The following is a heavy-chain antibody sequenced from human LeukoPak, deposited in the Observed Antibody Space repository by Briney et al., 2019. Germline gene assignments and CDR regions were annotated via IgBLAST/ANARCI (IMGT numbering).Heavy chain of an antibody. Sequence: GGSLRLSCAASGFTFSSYGMYWVRQAPGKGLECVPFISYEGSNKYYADSGKGRFTIARDNSKNKLYLQTNSLRTEDTAAYDCANLGYNWKPHDFDIWGQGTMVTVSS. CDR3: ANLGYNWKPHDFDI. D-gene: IGHD1-1*01. CDR1: GFTFSSYG. J-gene: IGHJ3*02. CDR2: ISYEGSNK. V-gene: IGHV3-30*18.